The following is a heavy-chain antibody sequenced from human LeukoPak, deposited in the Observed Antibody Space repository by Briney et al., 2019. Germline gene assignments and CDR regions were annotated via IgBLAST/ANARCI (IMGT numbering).Heavy chain of an antibody. CDR1: GFTFSSYA. V-gene: IGHV3-74*01. D-gene: IGHD4-17*01. CDR2: INSDGSST. CDR3: ARDQYGDYLFDL. Sequence: GGSLRLSCAASGFTFSSYAMSWVRQAPGKGLVWVSRINSDGSSTSYADSVKGRFTISRDNAKNTLHLQMNSLRAEDTAVYYCARDQYGDYLFDLWGRGTLVTVSS. J-gene: IGHJ2*01.